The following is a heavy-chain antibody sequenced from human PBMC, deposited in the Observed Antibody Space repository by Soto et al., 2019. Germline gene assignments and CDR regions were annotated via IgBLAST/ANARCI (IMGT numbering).Heavy chain of an antibody. J-gene: IGHJ6*04. D-gene: IGHD5-12*01. CDR2: IYYSGST. V-gene: IGHV4-39*01. CDR3: ARRGGYKYYYYYGMDV. CDR1: GGSISSSSYY. Sequence: PSETLSLTCTVSGGSISSSSYYWGWIRQPPGKGLEWIGSIYYSGSTYYNPSLKSRVTISVDTSKNQFSLKLSSVTAADTAVYYCARRGGYKYYYYYGMDVWGNGTTVT.